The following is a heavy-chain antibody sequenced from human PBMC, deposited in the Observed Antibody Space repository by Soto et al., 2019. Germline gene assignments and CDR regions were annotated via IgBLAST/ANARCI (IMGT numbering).Heavy chain of an antibody. V-gene: IGHV3-53*01. CDR3: ATWHLREHAYDI. CDR1: GFTVSGKKY. CDR2: LYDLDGT. D-gene: IGHD3-10*01. Sequence: GGSLRLSCAAFGFTVSGKKYVAWVRQAPGKGLEWVSALYDLDGTYYADSVKGRFTTSSGSSRTTVYLQMNDLRPDDTAVYSCATWHLREHAYDIWGQGTTVTVSS. J-gene: IGHJ3*02.